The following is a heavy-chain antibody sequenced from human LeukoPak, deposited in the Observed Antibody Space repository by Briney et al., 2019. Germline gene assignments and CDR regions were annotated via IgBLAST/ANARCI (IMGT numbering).Heavy chain of an antibody. CDR1: GFTVSSNY. Sequence: KPGGSLRLSCAASGFTVSSNYMSWVRQAPGKGLEWVSSISSSSSYIYYADSVKGRFTISRDNAKNSLYLQMNSLRAEDTAVYYCAREVTTPYYGMDVWGQGTTVTVSS. V-gene: IGHV3-21*01. CDR2: ISSSSSYI. D-gene: IGHD4-17*01. CDR3: AREVTTPYYGMDV. J-gene: IGHJ6*02.